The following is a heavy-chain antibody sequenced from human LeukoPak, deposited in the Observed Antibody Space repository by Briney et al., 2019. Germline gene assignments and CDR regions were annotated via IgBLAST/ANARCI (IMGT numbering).Heavy chain of an antibody. J-gene: IGHJ4*02. CDR2: IYYSGST. CDR3: ARSKAAAGTMAFDY. Sequence: ASETLSLTCTVSGGSISSYFWSWIRQPPGKGLEWIGYIYYSGSTNYNPSLKSRATISVDTSKNQFSLKLSSVTAADTAVYYCARSKAAAGTMAFDYWGQGTLVTVSS. D-gene: IGHD6-13*01. V-gene: IGHV4-59*08. CDR1: GGSISSYF.